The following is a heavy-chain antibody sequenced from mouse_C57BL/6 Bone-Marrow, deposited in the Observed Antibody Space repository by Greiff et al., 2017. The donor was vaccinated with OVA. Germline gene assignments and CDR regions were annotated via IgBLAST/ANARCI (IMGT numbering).Heavy chain of an antibody. CDR2: ISSGGSYT. D-gene: IGHD4-1*01. CDR1: GFTFSSYG. CDR3: ASRLGRGH. V-gene: IGHV5-6*02. Sequence: EVMLVESGGDLVKPGGSLKLSCAASGFTFSSYGMSWVRQTPDKGLEWVATISSGGSYTYYPDSVKGRFTISRDNAKSTLYLQMSSLKSEDTAMYYCASRLGRGHWGQGTSVTVSS. J-gene: IGHJ4*01.